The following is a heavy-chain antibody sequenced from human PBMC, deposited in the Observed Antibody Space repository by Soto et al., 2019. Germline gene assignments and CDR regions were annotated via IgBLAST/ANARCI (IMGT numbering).Heavy chain of an antibody. D-gene: IGHD3-16*01. J-gene: IGHJ4*02. CDR3: ARGSFGGYLDY. CDR2: IYYSGST. CDR1: GGSISSYY. Sequence: QVQLQESGPGLVKPSETLSLTCTVSGGSISSYYWSWIRQPPGKGLEWIGYIYYSGSTNYNPSLKSRVTTSVDTSKNQFSLKLSSVTAADTAVYYCARGSFGGYLDYWGQGTLVTVSS. V-gene: IGHV4-59*01.